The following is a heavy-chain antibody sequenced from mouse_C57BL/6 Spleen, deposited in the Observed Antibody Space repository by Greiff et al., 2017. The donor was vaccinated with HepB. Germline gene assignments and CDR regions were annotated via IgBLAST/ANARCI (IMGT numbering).Heavy chain of an antibody. CDR2: ISYDGSN. J-gene: IGHJ4*01. CDR1: GYSITSGYY. D-gene: IGHD2-4*01. V-gene: IGHV3-6*01. CDR3: ARVDDYDGGDGAMDY. Sequence: EVKLVESGPGLVKPSQSLSLTCSVTGYSITSGYYWNWIRQFPGNKLEWMGYISYDGSNNYNPSLKNRISITRDTSKNQFFLKLNSVTTEDTATYYCARVDDYDGGDGAMDYWGQGTSVTVSS.